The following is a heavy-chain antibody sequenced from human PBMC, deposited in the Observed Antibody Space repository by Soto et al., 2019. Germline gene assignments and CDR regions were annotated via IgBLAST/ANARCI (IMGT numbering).Heavy chain of an antibody. CDR1: GGSISSGGLY. CDR3: AREEGGGYDHRWFDP. Sequence: QVQLQESGPGLVKPSQTLSLTCTVSGGSISSGGLYWSWIRQHPGKGLEWIGYIFYSGSTYYNPSLKSRFSISVDTSKNQFSLKLSSVTAADTAVYYCAREEGGGYDHRWFDPWGQGTLVTVSS. CDR2: IFYSGST. J-gene: IGHJ5*02. V-gene: IGHV4-31*03. D-gene: IGHD5-12*01.